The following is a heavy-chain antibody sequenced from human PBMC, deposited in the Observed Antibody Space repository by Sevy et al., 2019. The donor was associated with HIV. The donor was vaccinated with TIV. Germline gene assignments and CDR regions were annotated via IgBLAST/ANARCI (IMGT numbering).Heavy chain of an antibody. Sequence: ASVKVSCKASGYTFTSYGISWVRQAPGQGLEWMGWISAYNGNTNYAQKLQGRVTMTTDTSTSTAYMELRSLRSDDTAVYYCARDRGYCSSTSCKGGFDYWGQGTLVTVSS. CDR1: GYTFTSYG. D-gene: IGHD2-2*01. CDR2: ISAYNGNT. V-gene: IGHV1-18*01. CDR3: ARDRGYCSSTSCKGGFDY. J-gene: IGHJ4*02.